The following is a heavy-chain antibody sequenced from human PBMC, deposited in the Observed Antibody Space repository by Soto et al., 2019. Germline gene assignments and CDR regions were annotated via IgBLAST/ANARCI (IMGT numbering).Heavy chain of an antibody. CDR2: IRRETDGGTP. V-gene: IGHV3-15*07. D-gene: IGHD1-26*01. J-gene: IGHJ5*02. CDR1: AFSE. CDR3: STLYRVDP. Sequence: EVQVVESGGYLVKPGGSLRLSCAAAAFSEMHWVRQAPGKGLEWVGRIRRETDGGTPDYAATVKCRFFISRDDSRNMFYLQMNSLQTEDTAVYYCSTLYRVDPWGQGTLVTVSS.